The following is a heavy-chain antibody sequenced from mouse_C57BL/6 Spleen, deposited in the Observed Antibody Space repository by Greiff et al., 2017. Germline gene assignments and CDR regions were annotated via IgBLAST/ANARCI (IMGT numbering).Heavy chain of an antibody. CDR1: GFTFSDYY. V-gene: IGHV5-16*01. J-gene: IGHJ1*03. CDR3: ARRLTGTYFDV. CDR2: INYDGSST. D-gene: IGHD4-1*01. Sequence: EVKLVESEGGLVQPGSSMKLSCTASGFTFSDYYMAWVRQVPEKGLEWVANINYDGSSTYYLDSLKSRFIISRDNAKNILYLQMSSLKSEDTATYYCARRLTGTYFDVWGTGTTVTVSS.